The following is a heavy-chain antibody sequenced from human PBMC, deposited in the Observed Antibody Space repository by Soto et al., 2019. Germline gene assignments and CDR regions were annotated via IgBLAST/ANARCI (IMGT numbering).Heavy chain of an antibody. V-gene: IGHV3-9*01. D-gene: IGHD2-2*01. CDR3: AKGFCSSTRCLTYSYMDV. CDR2: ISWNSGTM. J-gene: IGHJ6*03. CDR1: GFSFDEYA. Sequence: EVQLVESGGGLVQPGRSLRLSCAASGFSFDEYAMHWVRQAPGNGLEWVSGISWNSGTMGYGDSVKGRFTISRDNAKNSLYRQMNSLRAEDTALYYCAKGFCSSTRCLTYSYMDVWGKGPTVTVSS.